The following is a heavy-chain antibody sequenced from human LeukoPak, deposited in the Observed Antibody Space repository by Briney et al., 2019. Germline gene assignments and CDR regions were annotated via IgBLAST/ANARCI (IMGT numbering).Heavy chain of an antibody. Sequence: SETLSLTCTVSGGSISSYYWSWIRQPPGKGLEWIGEINHSGSTNYNPSLKSRVTISVDTSKNQFSLKLSSVTAADTAVYYCARAGIGNYYDSSGPQPYYFDYWGQGTLVTVSS. V-gene: IGHV4-34*01. CDR2: INHSGST. CDR1: GGSISSYY. D-gene: IGHD3-22*01. J-gene: IGHJ4*02. CDR3: ARAGIGNYYDSSGPQPYYFDY.